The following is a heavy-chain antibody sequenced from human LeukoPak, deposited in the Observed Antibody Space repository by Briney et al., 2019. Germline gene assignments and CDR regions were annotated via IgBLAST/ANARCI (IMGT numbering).Heavy chain of an antibody. D-gene: IGHD1-1*01. CDR2: ISGSGGST. CDR3: AKGGVERGSRRFDY. Sequence: RGGSLRLSCAASGFTFSSYAMSWVRQAPGKGLEWVSAISGSGGSTYYADSVKGRFTISRDNSKNTLYLQMNSLRAEDTAVYYCAKGGVERGSRRFDYWGQGTLVTVSS. V-gene: IGHV3-23*01. J-gene: IGHJ4*02. CDR1: GFTFSSYA.